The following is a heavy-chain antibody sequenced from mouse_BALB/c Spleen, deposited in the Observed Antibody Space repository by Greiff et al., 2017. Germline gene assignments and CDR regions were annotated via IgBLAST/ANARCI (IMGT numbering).Heavy chain of an antibody. J-gene: IGHJ4*01. V-gene: IGHV7-1*02. Sequence: EVNVVESGGGLVQPGGSLRLSCATSGFTFSDFYMEWVRQPPGKRLEWIAASRNKANDYTTEYSASVKGRFIVSRDTSQSILYLQMNALRAEDTAIYYCARDGGDGYFYYAMDYWGQGTSVTVSS. CDR3: ARDGGDGYFYYAMDY. CDR2: SRNKANDYTT. D-gene: IGHD2-3*01. CDR1: GFTFSDFY.